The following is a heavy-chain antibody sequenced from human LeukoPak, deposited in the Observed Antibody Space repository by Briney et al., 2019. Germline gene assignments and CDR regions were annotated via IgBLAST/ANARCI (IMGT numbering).Heavy chain of an antibody. J-gene: IGHJ4*02. Sequence: PGGSLRLSCTVSGFTVSSNSMSWVRQAPGKGLEWVSFIYSDNTHYSDSVKGRFTISRDNSKNTLYLQMNSLRAEDTAVYYCARQAAQTYDYWGQGTLVTVSS. CDR3: ARQAAQTYDY. CDR2: IYSDNT. CDR1: GFTVSSNS. V-gene: IGHV3-53*01.